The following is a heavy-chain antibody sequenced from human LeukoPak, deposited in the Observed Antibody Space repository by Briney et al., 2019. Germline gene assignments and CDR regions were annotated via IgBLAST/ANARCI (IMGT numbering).Heavy chain of an antibody. Sequence: PGGSLRLSCAASGFTFSSYGMHWVRQAPGKGLEWVAVIWYDGSNKYYADSVKGRFTISRDNTKNSLYLQMNSLRAEDTAVYYCARDKTHDYGDSYFEYWGQGTLVTVSS. CDR3: ARDKTHDYGDSYFEY. D-gene: IGHD4-17*01. CDR2: IWYDGSNK. CDR1: GFTFSSYG. V-gene: IGHV3-33*01. J-gene: IGHJ4*02.